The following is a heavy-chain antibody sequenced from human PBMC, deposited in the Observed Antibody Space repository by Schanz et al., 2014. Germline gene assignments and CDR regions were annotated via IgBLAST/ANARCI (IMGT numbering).Heavy chain of an antibody. CDR3: AKHVRSLTGNDY. V-gene: IGHV3-23*04. CDR2: IGGSGDST. D-gene: IGHD3-9*01. CDR1: GFTFRSYG. J-gene: IGHJ4*02. Sequence: EGQLVESGGGVVQPGRSLRLSCAASGFTFRSYGMHWVRQAPGKGLEWVSGIGGSGDSTHYADSVKGRFIISRDNSKNTLYLQVNSLRAEDTAVYYCAKHVRSLTGNDYWGQGTLVTVSS.